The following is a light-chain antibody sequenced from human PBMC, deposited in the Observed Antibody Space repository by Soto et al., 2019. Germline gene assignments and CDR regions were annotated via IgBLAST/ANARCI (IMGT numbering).Light chain of an antibody. CDR2: GAS. CDR1: QSVSSSY. V-gene: IGKV3-20*01. Sequence: EIVLTQSPGTLSLSPGERATLSCRASQSVSSSYLAWYQQKPGQAPRLLIYGASSRATGIPDRFSGSGSRTDFTLTISRLEPEDFAVYYCQQYGSSPPTFGQGTK. J-gene: IGKJ1*01. CDR3: QQYGSSPPT.